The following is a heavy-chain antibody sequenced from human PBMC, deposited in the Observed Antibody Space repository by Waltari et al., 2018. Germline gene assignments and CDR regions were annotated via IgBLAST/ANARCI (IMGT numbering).Heavy chain of an antibody. CDR3: ARERITMVRSPLRFFDY. CDR1: GGSISSYY. J-gene: IGHJ4*02. Sequence: QVQLQESGPGLVKPSETLSLTCTVSGGSISSYYWSWIRQPPGKGLEWIGYIYYSGSTNYNPSLKSRVTISVDTSKNQFSLKLSSVTAADTAVYYCARERITMVRSPLRFFDYWGQGTLVTVSS. V-gene: IGHV4-59*01. D-gene: IGHD3-10*01. CDR2: IYYSGST.